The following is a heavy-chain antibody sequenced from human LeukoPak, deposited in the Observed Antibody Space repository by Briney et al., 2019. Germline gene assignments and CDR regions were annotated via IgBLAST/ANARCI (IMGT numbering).Heavy chain of an antibody. D-gene: IGHD3/OR15-3a*01. CDR3: ARDPDGLRWFDP. CDR2: INPNSGGT. CDR1: GYTFTGYY. V-gene: IGHV1-2*02. Sequence: ASVKVSCKASGYTFTGYYMHWVRQAPGQGLEWMGWINPNSGGTNYAQKFQGRVTMTRDTSISTAYMERSRLRSDNTAVYYCARDPDGLRWFDPWGQGTLVTVSS. J-gene: IGHJ5*02.